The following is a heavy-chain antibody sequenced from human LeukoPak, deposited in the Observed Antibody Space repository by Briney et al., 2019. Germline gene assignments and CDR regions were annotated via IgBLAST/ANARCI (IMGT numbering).Heavy chain of an antibody. V-gene: IGHV4-34*01. J-gene: IGHJ4*02. CDR3: ARRRRAYSSSSSGDY. CDR2: INHSGST. CDR1: GGSFSGYY. D-gene: IGHD6-13*01. Sequence: SETLSLTCAVYGGSFSGYYWSWIRQPPGKGREWVGEINHSGSTNYNPSLKSRVTISVDTSKNQFSLKLSSVTAADTAVYYCARRRRAYSSSSSGDYWGQGTLVTVSS.